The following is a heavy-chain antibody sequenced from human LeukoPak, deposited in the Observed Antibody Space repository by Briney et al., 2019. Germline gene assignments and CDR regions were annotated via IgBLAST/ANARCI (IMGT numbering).Heavy chain of an antibody. V-gene: IGHV4-38-2*02. D-gene: IGHD4-17*01. CDR2: IYYGGST. CDR3: ASSEPPYGSVFDAFDI. Sequence: PSETLSLTCTVSGYSISSGYYWGWIRQPPGKGLEWIGNIYYGGSTYYNPSLKSRVTISVDTSKNQFSLKLSSVTAADTAVYYCASSEPPYGSVFDAFDIWGQGTMVTVSS. CDR1: GYSISSGYY. J-gene: IGHJ3*02.